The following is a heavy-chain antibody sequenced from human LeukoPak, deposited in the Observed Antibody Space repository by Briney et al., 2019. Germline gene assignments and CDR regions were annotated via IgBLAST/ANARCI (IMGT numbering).Heavy chain of an antibody. Sequence: SETLSLTCTVSGGSISSGDYYWSWIRQPPGKGLEWIGSIYHSGSTYYNPSLKSRVTISVDTSKNQFSLKLSSVTAADTAVYYCARVGNYDYVWGSYRSPAGYFDYWGQGTLVTVSS. CDR2: IYHSGST. D-gene: IGHD3-16*02. CDR1: GGSISSGDYY. J-gene: IGHJ4*02. V-gene: IGHV4-39*07. CDR3: ARVGNYDYVWGSYRSPAGYFDY.